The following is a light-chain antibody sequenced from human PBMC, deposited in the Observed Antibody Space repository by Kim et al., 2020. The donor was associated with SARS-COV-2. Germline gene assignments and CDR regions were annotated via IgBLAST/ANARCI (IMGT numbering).Light chain of an antibody. J-gene: IGLJ3*02. CDR3: QAGDSSTWV. Sequence: SYELTQPPSVSVSPGQTASITCSGDKLGDKYACWYQQKPGQSPVLVIYQDSKRPSGIPERFSGSNSGNTATLTISGTQAMVEADYYCQAGDSSTWV. CDR2: QDS. CDR1: KLGDKY. V-gene: IGLV3-1*01.